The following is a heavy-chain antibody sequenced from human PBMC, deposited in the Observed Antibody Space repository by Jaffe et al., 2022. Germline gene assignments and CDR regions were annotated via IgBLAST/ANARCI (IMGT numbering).Heavy chain of an antibody. Sequence: EVQLLESGGGLVQPGGSLRLSCAASGFTFSSYAMSWVRQAPGKGLEWVSAISGSGGSTYYADSVKGRFTISRDNSKNTLYLQMNSLRAEDTAVYYCAKATRDDYDILTGYSLYSQPFDYWGQGTLVTVSS. D-gene: IGHD3-9*01. J-gene: IGHJ4*02. V-gene: IGHV3-23*01. CDR1: GFTFSSYA. CDR3: AKATRDDYDILTGYSLYSQPFDY. CDR2: ISGSGGST.